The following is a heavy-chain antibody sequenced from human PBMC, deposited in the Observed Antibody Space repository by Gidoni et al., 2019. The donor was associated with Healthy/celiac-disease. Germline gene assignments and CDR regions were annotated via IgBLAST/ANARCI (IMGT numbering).Heavy chain of an antibody. Sequence: EVQLLESGGGLVQPGGSLRLSCAAPAFTFSSYALSWVRQAPGKGLEWVSAISGSGGSTYYADSVKGRLTISRDNSKNTLYLQMNSLRAEDTAVYYCAKGRSSSSEYFDYWGQGTLVTVSS. D-gene: IGHD6-6*01. CDR3: AKGRSSSSEYFDY. CDR2: ISGSGGST. V-gene: IGHV3-23*01. CDR1: AFTFSSYA. J-gene: IGHJ4*02.